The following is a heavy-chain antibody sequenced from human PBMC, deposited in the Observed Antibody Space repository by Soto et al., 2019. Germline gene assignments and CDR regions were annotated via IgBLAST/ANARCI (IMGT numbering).Heavy chain of an antibody. D-gene: IGHD1-26*01. CDR2: ISYDGTNK. J-gene: IGHJ6*02. Sequence: GGSLRLSCAASRFTFSSYGMHWVRQAPGKGLEWVAVISYDGTNKYYADSVKGRFTISRDNSKNTLYLQMNSLRAEDTAVYYCAKGRIGPTYYYGMDVWGQGTTVIVSS. CDR3: AKGRIGPTYYYGMDV. V-gene: IGHV3-30*18. CDR1: RFTFSSYG.